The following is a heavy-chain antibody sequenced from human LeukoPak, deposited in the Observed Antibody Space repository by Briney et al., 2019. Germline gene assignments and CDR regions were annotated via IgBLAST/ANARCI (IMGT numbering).Heavy chain of an antibody. Sequence: ASVKVSCKASGYTFTSYYMHWVRQAPGQGLEWMGIINPSGGSTSYAQKFQGRVTMTRNTSISTAYMELSSLRSEDTAVYYCARGVVARITMIVVARYYYYYYMDVWGKGTTVTIS. V-gene: IGHV1-46*01. D-gene: IGHD3-22*01. J-gene: IGHJ6*03. CDR1: GYTFTSYY. CDR2: INPSGGST. CDR3: ARGVVARITMIVVARYYYYYYMDV.